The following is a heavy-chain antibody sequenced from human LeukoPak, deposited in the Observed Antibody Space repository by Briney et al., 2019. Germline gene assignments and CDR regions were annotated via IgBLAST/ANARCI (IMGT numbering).Heavy chain of an antibody. D-gene: IGHD2-21*02. CDR2: IRSKTYGGTT. CDR3: ARETFCGGDCYPY. V-gene: IGHV3-49*04. CDR1: GFTFGDYA. J-gene: IGHJ4*02. Sequence: GGSLRLSCTGSGFTFGDYAMSWVRQAPGKGLEWVGFIRSKTYGGTTEYAASVKGRFTISRDDSKNSLYLQMNSLKTEDTAVYYCARETFCGGDCYPYWGQGTLVTVSS.